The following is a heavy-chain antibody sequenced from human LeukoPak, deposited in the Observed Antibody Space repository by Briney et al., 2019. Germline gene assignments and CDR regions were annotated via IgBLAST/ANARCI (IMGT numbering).Heavy chain of an antibody. D-gene: IGHD2/OR15-2a*01. Sequence: GGSLRLSCAAYGFTFSSYAMSWVRQAPGEGLQWVSAISGSGGSTYYADSVKGRFTISRDNSKNTLYLQMNSLRAEDTAVYYCAKPRRINWFDPWGQGTLVTVSS. V-gene: IGHV3-23*01. CDR1: GFTFSSYA. J-gene: IGHJ5*02. CDR2: ISGSGGST. CDR3: AKPRRINWFDP.